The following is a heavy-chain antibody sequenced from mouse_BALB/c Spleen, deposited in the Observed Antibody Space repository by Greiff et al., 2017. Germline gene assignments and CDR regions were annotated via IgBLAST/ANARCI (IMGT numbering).Heavy chain of an antibody. V-gene: IGHV2-4-1*01. Sequence: QVQLQQSGPGLVQPSQSLSITCTVSGFSLTSYGVHWVRQSPGKGLEWLGVIWGGGSTDYNAAFISRLSISKDNSKSQVFFKMNSLQADDTAIYYCARNGRDAMDYWGQGTSVTVSS. CDR1: GFSLTSYG. CDR3: ARNGRDAMDY. CDR2: IWGGGST. J-gene: IGHJ4*01.